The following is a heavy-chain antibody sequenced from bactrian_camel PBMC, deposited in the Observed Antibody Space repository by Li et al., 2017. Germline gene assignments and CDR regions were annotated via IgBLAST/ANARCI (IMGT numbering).Heavy chain of an antibody. D-gene: IGHD2*01. V-gene: IGHV3S53*01. CDR2: ISTRYGNI. CDR1: GVSTSC. Sequence: HVQLVESGGGSVQAGGSLRLSCTASGVSTSCMAWFREAPGKEREGVATISTRYGNIYYADSVKGRFTTSRDNAKKTVYLQMHRLKPEDAAVYYCAADLGWCGSRPLQREFRNWGQGTQVTVS. CDR3: AADLGWCGSRPLQREFRN. J-gene: IGHJ4*01.